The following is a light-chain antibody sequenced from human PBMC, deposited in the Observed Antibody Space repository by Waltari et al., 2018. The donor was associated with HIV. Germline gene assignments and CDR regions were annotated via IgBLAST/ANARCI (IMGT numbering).Light chain of an antibody. J-gene: IGLJ1*01. CDR1: SSDIGYFDY. V-gene: IGLV2-11*01. Sequence: QSALTQPRSVSGSPGQSVTISCTGTSSDIGYFDYVSLYQQYPGKAPQVIIYEVNQRPSGVPDRFTGSKSGITASLTISGLQGEDEADYYCCSYAGAYTYVFGTGTKVNVL. CDR3: CSYAGAYTYV. CDR2: EVN.